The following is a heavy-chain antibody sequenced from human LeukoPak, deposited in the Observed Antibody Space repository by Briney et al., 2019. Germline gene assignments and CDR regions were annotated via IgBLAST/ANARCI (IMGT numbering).Heavy chain of an antibody. D-gene: IGHD3-3*01. V-gene: IGHV1-46*01. CDR3: ARRDYDFWSGYDSNWFDP. CDR2: INPSGGST. Sequence: GSVKVSCVASGYTFTTSYLQWVRQAPGQGLEWMGLINPSGGSTSYAQTFRGTVTLTRDTSTSTVYMELSSLRSEDTAVYYCARRDYDFWSGYDSNWFDPWGQGTLVTVSS. J-gene: IGHJ5*02. CDR1: GYTFTTSY.